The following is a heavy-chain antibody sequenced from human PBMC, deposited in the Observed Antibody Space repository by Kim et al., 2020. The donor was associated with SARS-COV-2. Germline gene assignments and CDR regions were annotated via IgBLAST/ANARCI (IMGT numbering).Heavy chain of an antibody. CDR2: IDWDGDK. D-gene: IGHD1-26*01. Sequence: SGPTLVNPTQTLTLTCTFSGFSLSTSGMCVSWIRQPPGKALEWLARIDWDGDKHYRTSLETRLTISKDTSKNQVVLTMTNVDPVDTATYYCGRIPTYSGSYRVGMDVWGQGTTVSVSS. CDR1: GFSLSTSGMC. CDR3: GRIPTYSGSYRVGMDV. V-gene: IGHV2-70*11. J-gene: IGHJ6*02.